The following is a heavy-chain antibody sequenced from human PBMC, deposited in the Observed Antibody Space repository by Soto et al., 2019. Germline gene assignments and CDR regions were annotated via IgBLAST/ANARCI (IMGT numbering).Heavy chain of an antibody. Sequence: PAESLKISCKDSGSSFTSYWFGWVRQMPVKVLEWMGIIYPSDSDTRYSPSFQVQVTISADKSTTTAFLQWSSLKASDTDMYYCARRGAVAPSDAFDIWGQGTMVTV. CDR3: ARRGAVAPSDAFDI. D-gene: IGHD6-19*01. CDR1: GSSFTSYW. J-gene: IGHJ3*02. CDR2: IYPSDSDT. V-gene: IGHV5-51*01.